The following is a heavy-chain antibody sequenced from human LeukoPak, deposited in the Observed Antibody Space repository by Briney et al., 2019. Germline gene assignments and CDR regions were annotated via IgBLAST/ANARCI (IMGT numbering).Heavy chain of an antibody. D-gene: IGHD5-24*01. V-gene: IGHV4-39*01. CDR2: IYYSGST. Sequence: SETLSLTCTVSGGSISSSSYYWGWIRQPPGKGLEWIGSIYYSGSTYYNPSLKSRVTISVDASKSQFSLKLSSVTVADTAVYYCARFGGDGYNFDYWGQGTLVTVSS. J-gene: IGHJ4*02. CDR3: ARFGGDGYNFDY. CDR1: GGSISSSSYY.